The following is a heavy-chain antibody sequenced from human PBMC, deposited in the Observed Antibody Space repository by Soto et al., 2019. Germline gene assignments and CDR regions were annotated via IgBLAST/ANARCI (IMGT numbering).Heavy chain of an antibody. CDR3: ARERVYYDSSGYVYYGMDV. J-gene: IGHJ6*02. CDR1: GFTVSSNY. D-gene: IGHD3-22*01. Sequence: GGSLRLSCAASGFTVSSNYMSWVRQAPGKGLEWVSVIYSGGSTYYADSVKGRFTISRDNSKNTLYLQMNSLRAEDTAVYYCARERVYYDSSGYVYYGMDVWGQGTTVTVSS. V-gene: IGHV3-53*01. CDR2: IYSGGST.